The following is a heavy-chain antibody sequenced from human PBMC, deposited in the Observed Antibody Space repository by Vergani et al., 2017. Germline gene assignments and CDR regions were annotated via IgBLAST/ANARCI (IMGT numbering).Heavy chain of an antibody. V-gene: IGHV4-38-2*01. Sequence: QVQLQESGPGLVKPSETLSLTCAVSGFSIDNGYYWDWIRQPPGKGLEWIGSIYRTGRTHFNPSLKSRVTISVDTSNNHFSLRLNSLTAADTAVYYCARRSGIVYDIFSGTQYFVDFWGQGTLGTVSS. CDR1: GFSIDNGYY. D-gene: IGHD3-9*01. CDR2: IYRTGRT. J-gene: IGHJ4*02. CDR3: ARRSGIVYDIFSGTQYFVDF.